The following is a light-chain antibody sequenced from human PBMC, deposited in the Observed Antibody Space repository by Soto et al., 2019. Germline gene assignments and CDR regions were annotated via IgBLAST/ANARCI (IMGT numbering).Light chain of an antibody. CDR2: AAS. CDR1: QSIGRW. J-gene: IGKJ4*01. V-gene: IGKV1-39*01. Sequence: DIHMKQSPPGLCAYVGDRVTITYRASQSIGRWLAWYQQKPGKAPKLLIYAASSLQSGVPSRFSGSGSGTDFTLTICSLQPEDFATYYCPQRYSTPLRFGGGTKV. CDR3: PQRYSTPLR.